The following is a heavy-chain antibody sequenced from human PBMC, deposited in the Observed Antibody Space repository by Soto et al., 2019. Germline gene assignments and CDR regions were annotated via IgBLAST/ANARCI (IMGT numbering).Heavy chain of an antibody. CDR1: GFTFSNYG. V-gene: IGHV3-21*02. J-gene: IGHJ1*01. CDR3: ARDPGSGWEYLQH. D-gene: IGHD6-19*01. CDR2: ISSGSSYI. Sequence: EVQLVESGGGLVQPGGSLRISCAASGFTFSNYGMNWVRQAPGKGLEWVSSISSGSSYIFYADSVKGRFTISRDNAENSLYLQMNSLTAEDSAVYYCARDPGSGWEYLQHWGQGTLGTVSS.